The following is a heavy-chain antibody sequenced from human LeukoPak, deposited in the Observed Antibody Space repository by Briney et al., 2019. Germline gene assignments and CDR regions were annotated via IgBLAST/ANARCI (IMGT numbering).Heavy chain of an antibody. CDR3: ASVDSSGYYYVEASAFDI. J-gene: IGHJ3*02. Sequence: PSETLSLTCTVSGGSISSSSYYWGWIRQPPGKGLEWIGSIYYSGSTYYNPSLKSRVTISVDTSKNQFSLKLSSVTAADTAVYYCASVDSSGYYYVEASAFDIWGQGTMVTVSS. V-gene: IGHV4-39*07. D-gene: IGHD3-22*01. CDR1: GGSISSSSYY. CDR2: IYYSGST.